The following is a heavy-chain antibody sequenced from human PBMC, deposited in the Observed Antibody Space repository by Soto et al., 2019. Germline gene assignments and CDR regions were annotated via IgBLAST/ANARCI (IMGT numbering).Heavy chain of an antibody. D-gene: IGHD3-22*01. CDR3: ARGERKYYDSSHFNY. V-gene: IGHV4-59*01. Sequence: PSETLSLTCTVSGGSISSYYWSWIRQPPGKGLEWIGYIYYSGSTNYNPSLKSRVTISVDTSKNQFSLKLSSVTAADTAVYYCARGERKYYDSSHFNYWGQGTLVTVS. J-gene: IGHJ4*02. CDR1: GGSISSYY. CDR2: IYYSGST.